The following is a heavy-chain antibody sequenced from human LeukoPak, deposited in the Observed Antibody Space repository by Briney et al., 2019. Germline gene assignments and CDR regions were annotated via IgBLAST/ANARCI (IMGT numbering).Heavy chain of an antibody. D-gene: IGHD6-13*01. J-gene: IGHJ3*02. CDR2: IYSGGST. CDR3: ARLKTGYSSSWYAFDI. CDR1: GFTVSSNY. Sequence: PGGSLRLSCAASGFTVSSNYMSWVRQAPGKGLEWVSVIYSGGSTYYADSVKGRFTISRDNSKNTLYLQMNSLRAEDTAVYYCARLKTGYSSSWYAFDIWGQGTMVTVSS. V-gene: IGHV3-53*01.